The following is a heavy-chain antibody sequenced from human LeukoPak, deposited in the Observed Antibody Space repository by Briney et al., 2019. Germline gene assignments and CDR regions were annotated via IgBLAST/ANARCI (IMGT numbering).Heavy chain of an antibody. V-gene: IGHV4-61*02. D-gene: IGHD3-3*01. J-gene: IGHJ3*02. CDR3: ARDRGLEWSKLNTDAFDI. Sequence: KPSETLSLTCTVSGGSISSGSYYWSWIRQPAGKGLEWIGRIYTSGSTNYNPSLKSRVTISVDTSKNQFSLKLSSVTAADTAVYYCARDRGLEWSKLNTDAFDIWGQGTMVTVSS. CDR2: IYTSGST. CDR1: GGSISSGSYY.